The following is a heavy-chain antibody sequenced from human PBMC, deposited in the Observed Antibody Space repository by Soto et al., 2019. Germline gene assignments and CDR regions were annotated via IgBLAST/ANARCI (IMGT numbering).Heavy chain of an antibody. D-gene: IGHD3-3*01. CDR1: GGTFSSYA. Sequence: QVQLVQSGAEVKKPGSSVKVSCKASGGTFSSYAISWVRQAPGQGLEWMGGIIPIFGTANYAQKFQGRVTITADESTSTAYMELSNLRSEDTAVYYCARGRITIFGVVTNYYYGMDVWGQGTTVTVSS. J-gene: IGHJ6*02. CDR3: ARGRITIFGVVTNYYYGMDV. V-gene: IGHV1-69*12. CDR2: IIPIFGTA.